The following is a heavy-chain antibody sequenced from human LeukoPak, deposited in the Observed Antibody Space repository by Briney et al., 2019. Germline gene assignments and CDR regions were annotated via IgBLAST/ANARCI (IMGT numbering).Heavy chain of an antibody. CDR3: ARGSIYSSLYY. Sequence: SETLSLTCTVSGGSISSGGYYWSWIRQHPGKGLEWIGYIYYSGSTYYNPSLKSRVTISVDTSKNQFSLKLSSVTAAGTAVYYCARGSIYSSLYYWGQGTLVTVSS. D-gene: IGHD6-6*01. CDR1: GGSISSGGYY. J-gene: IGHJ4*02. CDR2: IYYSGST. V-gene: IGHV4-31*03.